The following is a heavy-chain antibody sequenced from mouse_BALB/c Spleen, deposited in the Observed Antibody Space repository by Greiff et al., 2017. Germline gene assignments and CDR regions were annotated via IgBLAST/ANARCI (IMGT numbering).Heavy chain of an antibody. CDR2: IWSGGST. CDR3: ASIGKAKAY. D-gene: IGHD2-14*01. CDR1: GFSLTSYG. V-gene: IGHV2-2*02. Sequence: QVQLKQSGPGLVQPSQSLSITCTVSGFSLTSYGVHWVRQSPGKGLEWLGVIWSGGSTDYNAAFISRLSISKDNSKSQVFFKMNSLQANDTAIYYCASIGKAKAYWGQGTLVTVSA. J-gene: IGHJ3*01.